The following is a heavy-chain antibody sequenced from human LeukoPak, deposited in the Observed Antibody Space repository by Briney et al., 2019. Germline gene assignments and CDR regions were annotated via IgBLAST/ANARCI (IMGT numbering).Heavy chain of an antibody. CDR3: ATAGQDFDY. J-gene: IGHJ4*02. CDR1: GGSISSYY. CDR2: IYYSGST. Sequence: SETLSLTCSVSGGSISSYYWSWIRQPPGKGLEWIGCIYYSGSTNYNPSLKSRVTISVDKSKNQFSLKLSSVTAADTAVYYCATAGQDFDYWGQGTLVTVSS. V-gene: IGHV4-59*12.